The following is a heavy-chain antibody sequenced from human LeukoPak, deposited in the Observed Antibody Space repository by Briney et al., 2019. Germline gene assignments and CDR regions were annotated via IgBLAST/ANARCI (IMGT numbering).Heavy chain of an antibody. D-gene: IGHD6-19*01. CDR1: GFTFSSFS. J-gene: IGHJ6*03. Sequence: GGSLRLSCAASGFTFSSFSMNWVRQAPGKGLEWVSSINSGSTYTYYADSVKGRFTISRDNSKNTLYLQMNSLRAEDTAVYYCAKSSSGWYGYYMDVWGKGTTVTVSS. CDR2: INSGSTYT. CDR3: AKSSSGWYGYYMDV. V-gene: IGHV3-21*04.